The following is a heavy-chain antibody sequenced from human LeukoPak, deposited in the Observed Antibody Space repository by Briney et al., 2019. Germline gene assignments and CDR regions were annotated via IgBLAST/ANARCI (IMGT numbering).Heavy chain of an antibody. CDR2: INAGNGNT. J-gene: IGHJ5*02. D-gene: IGHD5-18*01. CDR3: ARDPAGDTAMVTGWFDP. Sequence: ASVKVSCKASGYTFTSYAMHWVRQAPGQRLEWMGWINAGNGNTKYSQKFQGRVTITRDTSASTAYMEPSSLRSEDTAVYYCARDPAGDTAMVTGWFDPWGQGTLVTVSS. V-gene: IGHV1-3*01. CDR1: GYTFTSYA.